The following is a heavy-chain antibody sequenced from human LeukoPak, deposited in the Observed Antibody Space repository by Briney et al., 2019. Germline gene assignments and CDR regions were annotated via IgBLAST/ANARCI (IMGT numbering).Heavy chain of an antibody. D-gene: IGHD3-22*01. Sequence: ASVKVSCKASGYTFTNYYVHWVRQAPRQGLEWMGRINSDSGDTNYAQKFQGRVTMTRDTSISTAYLELSSLRSDDTAMYYCARTYFYDSSGHFDCWGQGTLVTVSS. CDR3: ARTYFYDSSGHFDC. V-gene: IGHV1-2*06. CDR2: INSDSGDT. CDR1: GYTFTNYY. J-gene: IGHJ4*02.